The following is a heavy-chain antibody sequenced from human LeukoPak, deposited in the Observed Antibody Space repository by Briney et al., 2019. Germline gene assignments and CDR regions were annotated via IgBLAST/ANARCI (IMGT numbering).Heavy chain of an antibody. CDR3: ARGHTIGVARGVMFDP. Sequence: ASVKVSCKASGYTLTNYYMHWVRQAPGQGLEWMGLINTSGGSTAYAQKFQGRVPMTRDTSTGTVFMELTNLRSEDTAVYSCARGHTIGVARGVMFDPWGQGTLVTISS. J-gene: IGHJ5*02. V-gene: IGHV1-46*01. D-gene: IGHD3-10*01. CDR1: GYTLTNYY. CDR2: INTSGGST.